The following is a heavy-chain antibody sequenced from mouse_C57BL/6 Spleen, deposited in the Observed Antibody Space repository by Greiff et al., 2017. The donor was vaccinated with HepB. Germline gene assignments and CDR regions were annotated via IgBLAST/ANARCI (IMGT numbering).Heavy chain of an antibody. CDR3: ARDRGNYYGSSYDPFAY. CDR2: ISDGGSYT. CDR1: GFTFSSYA. Sequence: VQLKESGGGLVKPGGSLKLSCAASGFTFSSYAMSWVRQTPEKRLEWVATISDGGSYTYYPDNVKGRFTISRDNAKNNLYLQMSHLKSEDTAMYYCARDRGNYYGSSYDPFAYWGQGTLVTVSA. D-gene: IGHD1-1*01. V-gene: IGHV5-4*01. J-gene: IGHJ3*01.